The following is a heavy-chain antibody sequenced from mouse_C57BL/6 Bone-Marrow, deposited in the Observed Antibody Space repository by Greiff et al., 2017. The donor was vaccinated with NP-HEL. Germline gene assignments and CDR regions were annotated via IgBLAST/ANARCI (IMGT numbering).Heavy chain of an antibody. CDR3: ARYGSSHWYFDV. J-gene: IGHJ1*03. V-gene: IGHV1-69*01. CDR2: IDPSDSYT. D-gene: IGHD1-1*01. Sequence: QVQLQQSGAELVMPGASVKLSCKAYGYTFTSYWMHWVKQRPGQGLEWIGEIDPSDSYTNYNQKFKGKSTLTVDKSSSTAYMQLSSLTSEDSAVYYCARYGSSHWYFDVWGTGTTVTVSS. CDR1: GYTFTSYW.